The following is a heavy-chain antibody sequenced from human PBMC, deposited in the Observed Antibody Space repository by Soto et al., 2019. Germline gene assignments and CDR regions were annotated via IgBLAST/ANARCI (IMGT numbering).Heavy chain of an antibody. Sequence: GESLKISCAASGFTFSSYSMNWVRQAPGKGLEWVSYISSSSSTIYYADSVKGRFTISRDNAKNSLYLQMNSLRAEDTAVYYCARIITIFGVVKGNHMDVWGKGTTVTVSS. V-gene: IGHV3-48*01. CDR3: ARIITIFGVVKGNHMDV. D-gene: IGHD3-3*01. CDR2: ISSSSSTI. J-gene: IGHJ6*03. CDR1: GFTFSSYS.